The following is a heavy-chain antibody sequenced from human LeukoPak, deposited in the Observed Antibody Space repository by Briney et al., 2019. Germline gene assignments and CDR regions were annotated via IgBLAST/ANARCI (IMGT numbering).Heavy chain of an antibody. D-gene: IGHD4-17*01. V-gene: IGHV4-59*01. CDR2: IYYTGTT. Sequence: SETLSLTCTVSNGSISSFYWTWIRQPPGKGLEWIGYIYYTGTTDYNPSLKSRVTVSVDTSKNQFSLKLNSVTAADTAVYYCARGGDYGDLRYFDYWGQGTLVTVSS. J-gene: IGHJ4*02. CDR1: NGSISSFY. CDR3: ARGGDYGDLRYFDY.